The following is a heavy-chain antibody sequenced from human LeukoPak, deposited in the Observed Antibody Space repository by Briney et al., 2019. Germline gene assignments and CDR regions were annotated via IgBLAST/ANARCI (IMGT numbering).Heavy chain of an antibody. D-gene: IGHD2-2*01. CDR2: INHSGST. CDR1: GGSFSGYY. V-gene: IGHV4-34*01. Sequence: SETLSLTRAVYGGSFSGYYWSWIRHSPEKGLEWIGEINHSGSTNYNPSLKSRVTISVDTSKNQFSLKLSSVTAADTAVYYCTRYCSGTSCFNYYYYGLDVWGRGTTVTVS. CDR3: TRYCSGTSCFNYYYYGLDV. J-gene: IGHJ6*02.